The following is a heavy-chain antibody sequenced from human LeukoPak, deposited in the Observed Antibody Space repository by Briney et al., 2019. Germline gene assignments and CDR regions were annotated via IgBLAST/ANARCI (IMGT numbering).Heavy chain of an antibody. V-gene: IGHV1-2*06. D-gene: IGHD2-2*01. CDR3: ARVSSVTLVPAEDNYYYYYMDV. CDR2: INPNSGGT. Sequence: ASVKVSCKASGYTFTGYYMHWVRQAPGQGLEWMGRINPNSGGTNYAQKFQGRATMTRDTSISTAYMELSRLRSDDTAVYYCARVSSVTLVPAEDNYYYYYMDVWGKGTTVTVSS. J-gene: IGHJ6*03. CDR1: GYTFTGYY.